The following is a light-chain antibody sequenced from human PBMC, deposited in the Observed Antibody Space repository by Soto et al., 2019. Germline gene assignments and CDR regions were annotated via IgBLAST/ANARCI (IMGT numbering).Light chain of an antibody. CDR1: SSDVGGYNY. CDR2: EVT. V-gene: IGLV2-14*01. Sequence: QSALTQPASVSGSPGQSITISCTGTSSDVGGYNYVSWYQQHPDKAPKLMIYEVTNRPSGVSNRFSGSKSGNTASLTISGLPAGYEADYSYPSYTSRNTLGGFGTGSKLT. CDR3: PSYTSRNTLGG. J-gene: IGLJ1*01.